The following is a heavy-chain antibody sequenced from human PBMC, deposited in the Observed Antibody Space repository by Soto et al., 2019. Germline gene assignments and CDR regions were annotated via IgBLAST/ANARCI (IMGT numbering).Heavy chain of an antibody. CDR3: ARDPAIVVVPAAMPASFDP. D-gene: IGHD2-2*01. J-gene: IGHJ5*02. Sequence: EVQLVESGGGLVKPGGSLRLSCAASGFTFSSYSMNWVRQAPGKGLEGVSSISSRSSYIYYADSVKGRFTISRDNAKNSLYLQMNSLRAEDTAVYYCARDPAIVVVPAAMPASFDPWGQGTLVTVSS. CDR1: GFTFSSYS. CDR2: ISSRSSYI. V-gene: IGHV3-21*01.